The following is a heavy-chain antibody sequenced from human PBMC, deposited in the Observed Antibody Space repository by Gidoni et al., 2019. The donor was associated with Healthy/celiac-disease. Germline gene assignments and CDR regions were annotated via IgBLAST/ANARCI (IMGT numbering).Heavy chain of an antibody. J-gene: IGHJ4*02. Sequence: QVQRVESGGGVVQPGWSLRLSCAGSGLAFRSYAMHWVRQAPGKGLEWVAVISYDGSNKYYADSVKGRFTISRDNSKNTLYLQMNSLRAEDTAVYYCARDPLPIYSSSWIDYWGQGTLVTVSS. V-gene: IGHV3-30-3*01. CDR3: ARDPLPIYSSSWIDY. CDR1: GLAFRSYA. D-gene: IGHD6-13*01. CDR2: ISYDGSNK.